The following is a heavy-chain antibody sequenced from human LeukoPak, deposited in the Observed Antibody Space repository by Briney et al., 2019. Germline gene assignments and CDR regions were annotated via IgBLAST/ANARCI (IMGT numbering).Heavy chain of an antibody. Sequence: GGPLRLFCAASGFPFRIYEMNWLREAPGKGGEGVSYISCSGGTIYYADAVKGRCTISRYNAKNSLYLQMNSLRAEDTAVYYCARGSQSMIVVVTAYNFDYWGQGTLVTVSS. CDR2: ISCSGGTI. D-gene: IGHD3-22*01. CDR1: GFPFRIYE. CDR3: ARGSQSMIVVVTAYNFDY. V-gene: IGHV3-48*03. J-gene: IGHJ4*02.